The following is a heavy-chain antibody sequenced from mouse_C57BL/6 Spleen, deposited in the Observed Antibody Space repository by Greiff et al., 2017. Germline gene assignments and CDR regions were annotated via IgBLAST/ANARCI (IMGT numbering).Heavy chain of an antibody. J-gene: IGHJ4*01. CDR3: ARRPSSGYHYAMDY. CDR2: SDPSDSYT. V-gene: IGHV1-69*01. D-gene: IGHD3-2*02. CDR1: GYTFTSYW. Sequence: QVQLQQPGAELVMPGASVKLSCKASGYTFTSYWMHWVKQRPGHGLEWIGESDPSDSYTNYNQKFKSKSTLTVDKSSSTAYMQLSSLTSEDSAVYYCARRPSSGYHYAMDYWGQGTSVTVSS.